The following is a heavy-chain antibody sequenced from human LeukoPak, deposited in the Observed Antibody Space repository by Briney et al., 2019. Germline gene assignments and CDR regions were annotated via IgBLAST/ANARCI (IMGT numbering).Heavy chain of an antibody. CDR3: ATLTAVGRRAPTGFYYMDV. CDR2: INTGNGNT. J-gene: IGHJ6*03. CDR1: GYTFTSYA. V-gene: IGHV1-3*04. Sequence: GASVKVSCKASGYTFTSYAMHWVRQAPGQRLEWMGWINTGNGNTKYSQKFQGRVTFTKDTSASTVSMELSGLRFEDTAVYYCATLTAVGRRAPTGFYYMDVWGKGTTVIVSS. D-gene: IGHD1-1*01.